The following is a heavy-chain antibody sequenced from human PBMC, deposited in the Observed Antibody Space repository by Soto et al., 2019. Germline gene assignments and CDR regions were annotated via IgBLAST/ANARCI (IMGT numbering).Heavy chain of an antibody. Sequence: SETLSLTCTVSGGSISSYYWSWIRQPPGKGLEWIGYIYYSGSTNYNPSLKSRVTISVDTSKNQFSLKLSSVTAADTAVYYCARDVLYTHRENWFDPWGQGTLVTVSS. J-gene: IGHJ5*02. CDR3: ARDVLYTHRENWFDP. D-gene: IGHD4-4*01. CDR1: GGSISSYY. CDR2: IYYSGST. V-gene: IGHV4-59*01.